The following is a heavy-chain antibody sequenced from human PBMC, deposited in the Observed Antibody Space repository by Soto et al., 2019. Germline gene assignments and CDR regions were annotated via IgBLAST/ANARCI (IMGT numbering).Heavy chain of an antibody. Sequence: SETLCLTCAVYGGSFSGYYWSWIRQPPGKGLEWIGEINHSGSTNYNPSLKSRVTISVDTSKDQFSLKLSSVTAADTAVYYCARRIKGLGYCSGGSCTEANYFDYWGQGTLVTVSS. CDR1: GGSFSGYY. D-gene: IGHD2-15*01. CDR3: ARRIKGLGYCSGGSCTEANYFDY. V-gene: IGHV4-34*01. CDR2: INHSGST. J-gene: IGHJ4*02.